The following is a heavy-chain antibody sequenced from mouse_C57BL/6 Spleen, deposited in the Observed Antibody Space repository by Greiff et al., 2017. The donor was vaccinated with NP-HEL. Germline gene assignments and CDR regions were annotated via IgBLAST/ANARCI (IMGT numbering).Heavy chain of an antibody. CDR1: GFTFSSYA. D-gene: IGHD2-2*01. V-gene: IGHV5-9-1*02. Sequence: EVMLVESGEGLVKPGGSLKLSCAASGFTFSSYAMSWVRQTPEKRLEWVAYISSGGDYIYYADTVKGRFTISRDNARNTLYLQMSSLNSEDTAMYYCTREGYDGAWFAYWGQGTLVTVSA. CDR2: ISSGGDYI. CDR3: TREGYDGAWFAY. J-gene: IGHJ3*01.